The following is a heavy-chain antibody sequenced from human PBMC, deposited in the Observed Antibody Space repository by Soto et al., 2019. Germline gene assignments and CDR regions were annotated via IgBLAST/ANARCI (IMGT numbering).Heavy chain of an antibody. CDR3: ARGYCSSTSCYTGLGYFGMDV. CDR2: IYPGDSDT. D-gene: IGHD2-2*02. Sequence: GESLKISCKGSGYSFTSYWIGWVRQMPGKGLEWMGNIYPGDSDTRYSPSFQGQVTISADKSISTAYLQWSSLKASDTAMYYCARGYCSSTSCYTGLGYFGMDVWGQGTPVTVSS. J-gene: IGHJ6*02. CDR1: GYSFTSYW. V-gene: IGHV5-51*01.